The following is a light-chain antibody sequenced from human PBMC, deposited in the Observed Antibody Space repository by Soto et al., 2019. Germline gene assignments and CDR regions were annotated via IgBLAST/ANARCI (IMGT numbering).Light chain of an antibody. Sequence: QSALTQPASVSGSPGQSITISCTGTSSDVGGYNYVSWYQQHPGKAPKLMIYEVSNRPSGVSNRFSGSKSGNTASLTISGLQAEDEADYYYSSYTSSSTLNVFGTGTKVTVL. CDR1: SSDVGGYNY. CDR2: EVS. CDR3: SSYTSSSTLNV. V-gene: IGLV2-14*01. J-gene: IGLJ1*01.